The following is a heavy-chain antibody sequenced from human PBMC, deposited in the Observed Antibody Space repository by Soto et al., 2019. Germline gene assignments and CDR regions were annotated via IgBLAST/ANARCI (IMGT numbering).Heavy chain of an antibody. V-gene: IGHV4-59*01. CDR1: GGSISSYY. D-gene: IGHD3-10*01. Sequence: SETLSLTCTVSGGSISSYYWSWIRQPPGKGLEWIGYIYYSGSTNYNPSLKSRVTISVDTSKNQFSLKLSSVTASDTAVYYCARAYYGSGRHTGYYYGMDVWGQGTTVTVSS. J-gene: IGHJ6*02. CDR2: IYYSGST. CDR3: ARAYYGSGRHTGYYYGMDV.